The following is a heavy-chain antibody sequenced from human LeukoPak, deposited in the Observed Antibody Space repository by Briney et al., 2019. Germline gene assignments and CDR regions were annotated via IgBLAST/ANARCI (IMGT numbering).Heavy chain of an antibody. Sequence: GGSLRLSCAASVVAFSTYDVNCIRXAPGKGLEWFSSITTSSSHIYYADSLKGRFTISSDNAKNSLYLQMNSLRAEDTAVYYCASLMTAVNIPDYWGQGTLVTVSS. D-gene: IGHD2-21*02. V-gene: IGHV3-48*03. CDR2: ITTSSSHI. J-gene: IGHJ4*02. CDR3: ASLMTAVNIPDY. CDR1: VVAFSTYD.